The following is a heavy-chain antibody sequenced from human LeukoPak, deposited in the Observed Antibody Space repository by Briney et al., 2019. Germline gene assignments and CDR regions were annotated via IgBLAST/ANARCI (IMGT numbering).Heavy chain of an antibody. CDR3: ARARTYDSSGPYYYYYAMDV. V-gene: IGHV3-33*01. Sequence: GGSLRLSCAASGFTFSSYGMHWVRQVPGKGLEWVAVIWYDGSNKYYADSVKGRFTISRDNSKNTLYLQMNSLRAEDTAVYYCARARTYDSSGPYYYYYAMDVWGQGTTVTISS. CDR1: GFTFSSYG. J-gene: IGHJ6*02. D-gene: IGHD3-22*01. CDR2: IWYDGSNK.